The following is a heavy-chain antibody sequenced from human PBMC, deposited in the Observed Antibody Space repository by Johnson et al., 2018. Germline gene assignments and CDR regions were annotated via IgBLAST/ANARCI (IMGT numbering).Heavy chain of an antibody. J-gene: IGHJ6*02. V-gene: IGHV3-9*01. CDR3: AKDPVGYSYAHGDYYYYGMDV. CDR2: ISWNSGXX. D-gene: IGHD5-18*01. CDR1: XFTFDDYA. Sequence: VQSGRSLXLSCAAXXFTFDDYAMHWVRQAPGKGLEWVSGISWNSGXXXXXXXXXXXXXXXXQNDKNSLYLQINRLRDEDTGLYYCAKDPVGYSYAHGDYYYYGMDVWGQGTTVTVSS.